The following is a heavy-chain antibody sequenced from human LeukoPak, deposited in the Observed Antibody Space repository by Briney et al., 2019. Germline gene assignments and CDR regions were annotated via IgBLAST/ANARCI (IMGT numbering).Heavy chain of an antibody. D-gene: IGHD6-13*01. V-gene: IGHV4-39*07. Sequence: SETLSLTCAVSGDSITSPTYQWGWVRQPPGKGLEWIGNIYYSGITFDNPSLKSRVTMSVDTSKNQFSLKLSSVTAADTAVYYCARRIAAAGTMGAFDIWGQGTMVTVSS. CDR3: ARRIAAAGTMGAFDI. CDR1: GDSITSPTYQ. CDR2: IYYSGIT. J-gene: IGHJ3*02.